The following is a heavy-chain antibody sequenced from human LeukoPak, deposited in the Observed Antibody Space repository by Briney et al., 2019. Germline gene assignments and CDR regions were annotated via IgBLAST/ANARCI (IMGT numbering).Heavy chain of an antibody. D-gene: IGHD6-19*01. V-gene: IGHV3-23*01. CDR2: ISGSGGST. CDR3: AKGTKRGHSSGWYYYYYYMDV. CDR1: GFTFSSYA. J-gene: IGHJ6*03. Sequence: PGRSLRLSCAASGFTFSSYAMSWVRQAPGKGLGWVSAISGSGGSTYYADSVKGRFTISRDNSKNTLYLQMNSLRAEDTAVYYCAKGTKRGHSSGWYYYYYYMDVWGKGTTVTVSS.